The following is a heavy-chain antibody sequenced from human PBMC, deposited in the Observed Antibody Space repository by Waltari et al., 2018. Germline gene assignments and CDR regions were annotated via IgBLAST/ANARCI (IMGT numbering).Heavy chain of an antibody. D-gene: IGHD1-1*01. Sequence: VQSGAEVKKPGASVNVSGQASGFIFTVYDIHWLRQAPGQGLEWMGWINPNSGVTNYAQKFQGRVSMTRDTSIATAYMELTRLNSDDTAVYYCARDQYWLERKRYCDLWGRGTQVTVSS. J-gene: IGHJ2*01. CDR2: INPNSGVT. V-gene: IGHV1-2*02. CDR3: ARDQYWLERKRYCDL. CDR1: GFIFTVYD.